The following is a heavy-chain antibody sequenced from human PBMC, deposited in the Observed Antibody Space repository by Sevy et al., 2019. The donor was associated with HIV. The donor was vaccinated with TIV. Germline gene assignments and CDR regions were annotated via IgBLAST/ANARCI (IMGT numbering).Heavy chain of an antibody. V-gene: IGHV3-15*01. CDR3: TTDLEWIQLWSKYNWFDP. Sequence: GGSLRLSCAASGFTFSNAWMSWVRQAPGKGLEWVGRIKSKTDGGTTDYAAPVKGRLTISRDDSKSTLYLQMNSLKTEDTAVYYCTTDLEWIQLWSKYNWFDPWGQGTLVTVSS. J-gene: IGHJ5*02. D-gene: IGHD5-18*01. CDR1: GFTFSNAW. CDR2: IKSKTDGGTT.